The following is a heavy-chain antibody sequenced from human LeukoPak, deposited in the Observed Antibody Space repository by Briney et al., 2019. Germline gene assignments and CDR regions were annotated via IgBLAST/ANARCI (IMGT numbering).Heavy chain of an antibody. J-gene: IGHJ6*04. CDR3: ARRGYSGYSSHGRDV. D-gene: IGHD5-12*01. V-gene: IGHV5-51*01. CDR1: GYSFTSCW. Sequence: GASLKICCKGSGYSFTSCWNGGVRQMPGKGLEWMGIIFLCDSDARYSPSFQGQFPVSADNAISPAYLQGRSLEASGAAMYYCARRGYSGYSSHGRDVWARETRVSVP. CDR2: IFLCDSDA.